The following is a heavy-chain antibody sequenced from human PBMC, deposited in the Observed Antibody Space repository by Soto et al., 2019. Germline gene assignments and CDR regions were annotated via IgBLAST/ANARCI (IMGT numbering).Heavy chain of an antibody. CDR3: ARVVRCTRSGCYYPAMDV. Sequence: PSETLSLTCTVSGESVSSGFYYWNWIRQAPGKGLEWIGSILSSGRSNYNPSLKSRVSMSVDTSKNQFSLRLTSVGAADSAIYYCARVVRCTRSGCYYPAMDVWGQGPTVTVSS. D-gene: IGHD2-15*01. V-gene: IGHV4-61*01. CDR2: ILSSGRS. CDR1: GESVSSGFYY. J-gene: IGHJ6*02.